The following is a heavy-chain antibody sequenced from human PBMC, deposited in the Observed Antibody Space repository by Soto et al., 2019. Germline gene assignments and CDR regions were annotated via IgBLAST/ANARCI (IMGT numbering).Heavy chain of an antibody. CDR1: GGSISSSNW. D-gene: IGHD3-10*01. Sequence: SETLSLTCAVSGGSISSSNWWTWVHQPPGKGLEWIGEIYHSGSTNYNPSLKSRVTISIDKSKNQFSLKLSSVTAADTALYYCARRTYYYGSGSSLFDYWGQGTLVTVSS. CDR2: IYHSGST. J-gene: IGHJ4*02. CDR3: ARRTYYYGSGSSLFDY. V-gene: IGHV4-4*02.